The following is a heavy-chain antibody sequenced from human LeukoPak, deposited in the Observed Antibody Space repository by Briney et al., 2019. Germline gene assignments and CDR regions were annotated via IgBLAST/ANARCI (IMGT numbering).Heavy chain of an antibody. V-gene: IGHV3-30*04. CDR3: ARDCRQWLVPSNWFDP. J-gene: IGHJ5*02. CDR1: GFTFSSYA. Sequence: GGSLRLSCAASGFTFSSYAMHWVRQAPGKGLEWVAVISYDGSNKYYADSVKGRFTISRDNSKNTLYLQMNSLRAEDAAVYYCARDCRQWLVPSNWFDPWGQGTLVTVSS. D-gene: IGHD6-19*01. CDR2: ISYDGSNK.